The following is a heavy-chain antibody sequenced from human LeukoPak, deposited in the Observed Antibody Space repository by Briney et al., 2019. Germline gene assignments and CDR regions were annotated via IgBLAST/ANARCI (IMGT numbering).Heavy chain of an antibody. CDR2: FTASGAIT. Sequence: GGSLRLSCAASGFTFSSYAMTWVRQAPEKGLEWVSTFTASGAITYYADSVKGRFTISRDNSKNTLFLQMNSLRADDTAVYYCAKDFSTIIPAAILFYYGMDVWGRGTTVTVSS. J-gene: IGHJ6*02. CDR3: AKDFSTIIPAAILFYYGMDV. V-gene: IGHV3-23*01. CDR1: GFTFSSYA. D-gene: IGHD2-2*01.